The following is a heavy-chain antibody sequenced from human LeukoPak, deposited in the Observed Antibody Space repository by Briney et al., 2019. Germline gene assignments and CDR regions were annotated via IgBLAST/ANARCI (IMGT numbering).Heavy chain of an antibody. CDR2: IYYSGST. CDR1: GGSFSGYY. Sequence: SETLSLTCAVYGGSFSGYYWSWIRQPPGKGLEWIGSIYYSGSTYYNPSLKSRVTISVDTSKNQFSLKLSSVTAADTAVYYCARPPQINIAMIAFDIWGQGTTVTVSS. CDR3: ARPPQINIAMIAFDI. V-gene: IGHV4-34*01. J-gene: IGHJ3*02. D-gene: IGHD6-13*01.